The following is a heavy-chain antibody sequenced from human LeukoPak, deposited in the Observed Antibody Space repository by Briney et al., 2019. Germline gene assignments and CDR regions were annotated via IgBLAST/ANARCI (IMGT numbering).Heavy chain of an antibody. Sequence: PSETLSLTCTVSGGSISSSSYFWGWIRQPPGKGLEWIGSIYYSGSTYYNPSLKSRVTISVDTTKNQFSLKLSSVTAADTAVYYCARPSLWVGDVSYYMDVWGKGTTVTVSS. V-gene: IGHV4-39*07. J-gene: IGHJ6*03. D-gene: IGHD3-10*01. CDR3: ARPSLWVGDVSYYMDV. CDR1: GGSISSSSYF. CDR2: IYYSGST.